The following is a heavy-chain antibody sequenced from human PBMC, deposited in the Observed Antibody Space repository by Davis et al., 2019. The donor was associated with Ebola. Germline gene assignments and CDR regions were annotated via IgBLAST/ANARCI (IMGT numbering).Heavy chain of an antibody. CDR3: ARRGTSSWYAGWFDP. CDR1: GGSISSYY. Sequence: MPSETLSLTCTVSGGSISSYYWSWIRQPPGKGLEWIGYIYYSGSTYYNPSLKSRVTISVDTSKNQFSLKLSSVTAADTDMYYCARRGTSSWYAGWFDPWGQGTLVTVSS. D-gene: IGHD6-13*01. J-gene: IGHJ5*02. CDR2: IYYSGST. V-gene: IGHV4-59*08.